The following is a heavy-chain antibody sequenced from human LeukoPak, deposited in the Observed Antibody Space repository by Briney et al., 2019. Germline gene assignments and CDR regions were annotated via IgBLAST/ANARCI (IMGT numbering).Heavy chain of an antibody. D-gene: IGHD3-10*01. J-gene: IGHJ6*02. CDR1: GFTFTSYA. CDR2: VSNNGYYT. CDR3: ARARGGYYYGMDV. Sequence: GESLRLSCAASGFTFTSYAMAWVRQAPGKGLEWVSSVSNNGYYTFYGDSVKGRFTISRDNSKNTLSLQMSSLRAEGTAVYYCARARGGYYYGMDVWGQGTTVTVSS. V-gene: IGHV3-23*01.